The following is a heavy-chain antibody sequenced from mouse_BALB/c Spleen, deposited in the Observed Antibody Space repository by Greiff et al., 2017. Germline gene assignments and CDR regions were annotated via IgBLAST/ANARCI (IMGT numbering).Heavy chain of an antibody. CDR3: ARDPLRYQRDYYAMDY. CDR1: GFTFSDYY. CDR2: ISDGGSYT. D-gene: IGHD1-1*01. Sequence: EVKLVESGGGLVKPGGSLKLSCAASGFTFSDYYMYWVRQTPEKRLEWVATISDGGSYTYYPDSVKGRFTISRDNAKNNLYLQMSSLKSEDTAMYYCARDPLRYQRDYYAMDYWGQGTSVTVSS. J-gene: IGHJ4*01. V-gene: IGHV5-4*02.